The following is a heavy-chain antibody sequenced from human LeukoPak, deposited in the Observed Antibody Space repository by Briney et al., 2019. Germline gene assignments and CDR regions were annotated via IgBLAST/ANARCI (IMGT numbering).Heavy chain of an antibody. CDR2: ISGSGGST. J-gene: IGHJ4*02. CDR3: ATRIVVVVAATPFPVY. Sequence: GGSLRLSCAASGFTFSSYAMSWVRQAPGKGLEWVSAISGSGGSTYYADSVKGRFTISRDNSKNTLYLQRNSLRAEDTAVYYCATRIVVVVAATPFPVYWGQGTLVTVSS. V-gene: IGHV3-23*01. CDR1: GFTFSSYA. D-gene: IGHD2-15*01.